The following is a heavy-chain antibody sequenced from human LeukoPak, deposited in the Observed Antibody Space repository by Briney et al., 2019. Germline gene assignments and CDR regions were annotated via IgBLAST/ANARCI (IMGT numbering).Heavy chain of an antibody. CDR2: ISYDGSNK. CDR1: GFTFSSYA. V-gene: IGHV3-30-3*01. J-gene: IGHJ4*02. Sequence: PTGRSLRLSCAASGFTFSSYAMHWVRQAPGKGLEWVAVISYDGSNKYYADSVKGRFTISGDNSKNTLYLQMNSLRAEDTAVYYCARDARRYDFWSGYYHDYWGQGTLVTVSS. D-gene: IGHD3-3*01. CDR3: ARDARRYDFWSGYYHDY.